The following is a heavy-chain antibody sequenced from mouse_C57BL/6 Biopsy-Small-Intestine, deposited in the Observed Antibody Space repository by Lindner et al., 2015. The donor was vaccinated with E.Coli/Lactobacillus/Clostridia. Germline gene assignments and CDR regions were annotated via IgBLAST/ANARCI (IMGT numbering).Heavy chain of an antibody. CDR2: ILPGSGST. Sequence: VQLQESGAELMKPGASVKPSCKATGYTFTGYWIEWVKQRPGHGLEWIGEILPGSGSTNYNEKFKGKATFTADTSSNTAYMQLSSLTTEDSAIYYCARRWDWYFDVWGTGTTVTVSS. J-gene: IGHJ1*03. V-gene: IGHV1-9*01. D-gene: IGHD1-1*02. CDR3: ARRWDWYFDV. CDR1: GYTFTGYW.